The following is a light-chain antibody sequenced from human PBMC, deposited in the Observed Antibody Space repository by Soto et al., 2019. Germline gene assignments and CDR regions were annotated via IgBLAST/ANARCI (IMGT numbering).Light chain of an antibody. CDR1: SSDVGRYNY. Sequence: QFVLTQPASVSGSPGQSITNSCTGTSSDVGRYNYVSWYQQHPGKAPKLRIYDVSNRPSGVSNRFSGSKSGNTASLTISGLQAEDEADYYCSSYTSSNTLVFGTGTKVTVL. CDR3: SSYTSSNTLV. J-gene: IGLJ1*01. CDR2: DVS. V-gene: IGLV2-14*03.